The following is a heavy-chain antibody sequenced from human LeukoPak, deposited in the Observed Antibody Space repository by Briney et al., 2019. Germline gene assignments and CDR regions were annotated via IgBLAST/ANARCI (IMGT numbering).Heavy chain of an antibody. D-gene: IGHD4-17*01. Sequence: QPGGSLRLSCAATGFTVSSNYMSWVRQAPGKGLEWVSAISGSGGSTYYADSVKGRFTISRDNSKNTLYLQMNSLRAEDTAVYYCAKDRQTTVTGWFDPWGQGTLVTVSS. CDR2: ISGSGGST. CDR1: GFTVSSNY. V-gene: IGHV3-23*01. CDR3: AKDRQTTVTGWFDP. J-gene: IGHJ5*02.